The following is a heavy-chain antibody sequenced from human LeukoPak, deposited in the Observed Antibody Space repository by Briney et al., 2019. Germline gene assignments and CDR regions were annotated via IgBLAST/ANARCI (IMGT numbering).Heavy chain of an antibody. CDR3: ARLNSALVTVGY. CDR1: RGSISSNSYH. Sequence: PSETLSLTCTVSRGSISSNSYHWGWIRQPQGKGLEWIGNIHYSGTTYYNPSLQSRVTISVDTSKNQFSLKVSSATAADTAVYYCARLNSALVTVGYWGQGTLVTVSS. D-gene: IGHD5-18*01. CDR2: IHYSGTT. J-gene: IGHJ4*02. V-gene: IGHV4-39*01.